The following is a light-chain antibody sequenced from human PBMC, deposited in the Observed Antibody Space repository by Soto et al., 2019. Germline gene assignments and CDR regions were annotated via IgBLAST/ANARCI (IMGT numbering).Light chain of an antibody. Sequence: QSALTQSPSASGSPGQSVTISCTGTSSDVGGYNFVSWYQQHPGKAPKLMIYEVSKRLSGVPDRFSGSKSGNTASLTVSGLQVDDEADSYCSSYAGNLLFGGGTKLTVL. CDR1: SSDVGGYNF. V-gene: IGLV2-8*01. CDR2: EVS. J-gene: IGLJ3*02. CDR3: SSYAGNLL.